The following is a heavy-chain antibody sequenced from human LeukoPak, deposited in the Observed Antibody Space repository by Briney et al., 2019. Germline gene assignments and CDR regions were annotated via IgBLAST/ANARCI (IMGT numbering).Heavy chain of an antibody. CDR2: INTNSGGT. Sequence: ASVKVSFKASGYTFTGYYMHWVRQAPGQGLEWMGWINTNSGGTNYAQKFQGRVTITRDTSISTAYMELSRLRSDDTAVFYCARGYSYASFDYWGQGTLVTVSS. D-gene: IGHD5-18*01. V-gene: IGHV1-2*02. J-gene: IGHJ4*02. CDR1: GYTFTGYY. CDR3: ARGYSYASFDY.